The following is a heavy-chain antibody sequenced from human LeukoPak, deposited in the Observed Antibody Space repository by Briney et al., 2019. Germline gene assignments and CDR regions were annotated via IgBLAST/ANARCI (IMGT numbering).Heavy chain of an antibody. CDR3: ARVAGIPSIWSVGY. CDR1: NYSISSAYY. J-gene: IGHJ4*02. V-gene: IGHV4-38-2*02. Sequence: SETLSLTCTVSNYSISSAYYWGWIRQPPGKGLEWIGTIHHSGSTYYNPSLKSRATISIDTSKNQFSLKLSSVTAADTAVYYCARVAGIPSIWSVGYWGQGTLVTVSS. CDR2: IHHSGST. D-gene: IGHD3-3*02.